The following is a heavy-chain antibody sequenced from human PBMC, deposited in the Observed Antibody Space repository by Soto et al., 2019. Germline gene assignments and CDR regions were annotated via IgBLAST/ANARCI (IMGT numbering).Heavy chain of an antibody. D-gene: IGHD3-10*01. CDR3: AKKVNSGPGSQYFDY. V-gene: IGHV3-23*01. CDR2: FRTGADDGTT. Sequence: GGSLRLSCAASGFTFSDYYMSWIRQAPGKGLDWVSGFRTGADDGTTYYADSVKGRFTISRDISKNTLFLQMNSLRAEDTAIYYCAKKVNSGPGSQYFDYWGQGALVTVSS. CDR1: GFTFSDYY. J-gene: IGHJ4*02.